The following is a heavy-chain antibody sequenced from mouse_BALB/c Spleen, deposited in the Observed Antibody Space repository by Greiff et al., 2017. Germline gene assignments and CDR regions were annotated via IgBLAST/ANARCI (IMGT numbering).Heavy chain of an antibody. CDR1: GYSITSDYA. D-gene: IGHD1-1*01. CDR3: ARRGYYYGSSPYYYAMDY. V-gene: IGHV3-2*02. CDR2: ISYSGST. Sequence: VQLKESGPGLVKPSQSLSLTCTVTGYSITSDYAWNWIRQFPGNKLEWMGYISYSGSTSYNPSLKSRISITRDTSKNQFFLQLNSVTTEDTATYYCARRGYYYGSSPYYYAMDYWGQGTSVTVSS. J-gene: IGHJ4*01.